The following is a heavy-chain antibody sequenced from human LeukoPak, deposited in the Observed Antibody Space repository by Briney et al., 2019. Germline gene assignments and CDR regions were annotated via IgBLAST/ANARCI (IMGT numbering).Heavy chain of an antibody. Sequence: PGGSLRLSCAASGFTFSGYWMSWVRQAPGKGLEWVANIKEDGSEKYYVDSVKGRFTISRDNAKNSLDLQMNSLRGEDTAVCYCARGGRTTVYWGQGTLVTVSS. V-gene: IGHV3-7*01. CDR2: IKEDGSEK. D-gene: IGHD4-17*01. CDR1: GFTFSGYW. J-gene: IGHJ4*02. CDR3: ARGGRTTVY.